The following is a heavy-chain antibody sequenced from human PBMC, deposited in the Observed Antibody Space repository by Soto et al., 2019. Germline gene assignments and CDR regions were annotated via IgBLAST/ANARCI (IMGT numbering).Heavy chain of an antibody. J-gene: IGHJ6*02. V-gene: IGHV5-51*01. Sequence: GESLKISCKGSGYSFTSYWIGWVRQMPGKGLEWMGIIYPGDSDTRYSPSFQGQVTISAEKSISTAYLQWSSLKASDTAMYYCARFLMGSYYGMDVWGQGTTVTVSS. CDR3: ARFLMGSYYGMDV. CDR2: IYPGDSDT. D-gene: IGHD3-3*01. CDR1: GYSFTSYW.